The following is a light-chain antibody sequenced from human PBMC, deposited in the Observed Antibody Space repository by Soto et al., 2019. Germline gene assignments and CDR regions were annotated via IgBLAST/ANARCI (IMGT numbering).Light chain of an antibody. CDR2: AAA. V-gene: IGKV1-9*01. J-gene: IGKJ5*01. CDR3: QRLSDYPIT. CDR1: QAIGSY. Sequence: DIQLTQSPSFLSASVGDRVTITCRASQAIGSYLAWYQQKPGKAPQFLLYAAATLRVGVPSRFSESGSGTEFTLTISSLQPEDSATYYCQRLSDYPITFGQGTRLEIK.